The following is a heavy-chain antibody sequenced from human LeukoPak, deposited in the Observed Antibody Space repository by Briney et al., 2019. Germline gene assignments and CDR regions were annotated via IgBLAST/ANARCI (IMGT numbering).Heavy chain of an antibody. CDR3: AKEDGSGSSVFLDAFDI. CDR1: GFTFSSYG. V-gene: IGHV3-30*18. J-gene: IGHJ3*02. D-gene: IGHD3-10*01. CDR2: ISYDGSNK. Sequence: GRSLRLSCAASGFTFSSYGMHWVRQAPGKGLEWEAVISYDGSNKYYADSVKGRFTISRDNSKNTVYLQMNSLRAEDTAVYYCAKEDGSGSSVFLDAFDIWGQGTMVTVS.